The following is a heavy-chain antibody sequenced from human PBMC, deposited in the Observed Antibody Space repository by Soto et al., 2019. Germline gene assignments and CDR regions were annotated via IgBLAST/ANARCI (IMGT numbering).Heavy chain of an antibody. Sequence: QVQLVESGAEVKKPGASVKVSCQASGYTFSNYGFSWVRQAPGQGLEWMGWISGYNGNTNYAERLQGRVTMTTDTSTSTAYMELKSLRYDDTAVYYCAREGQLGYWGQGTPVTVSS. J-gene: IGHJ4*02. V-gene: IGHV1-18*01. D-gene: IGHD6-6*01. CDR3: AREGQLGY. CDR1: GYTFSNYG. CDR2: ISGYNGNT.